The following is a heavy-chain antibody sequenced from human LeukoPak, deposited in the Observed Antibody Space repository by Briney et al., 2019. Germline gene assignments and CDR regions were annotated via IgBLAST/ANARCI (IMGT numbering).Heavy chain of an antibody. CDR2: INPNSGGT. J-gene: IGHJ6*03. V-gene: IGHV1-2*02. CDR1: GFTFTAYH. CDR3: AKDRYGDYEAPFHYYMDA. D-gene: IGHD5-12*01. Sequence: ASVKVSCKASGFTFTAYHMHWVRQAPGQGLEWMGWINPNSGGTNYAQKLQGRVAITRDTSIDTAYMQLSRLRSDDTAVYYCAKDRYGDYEAPFHYYMDAWGRGTRVTVSS.